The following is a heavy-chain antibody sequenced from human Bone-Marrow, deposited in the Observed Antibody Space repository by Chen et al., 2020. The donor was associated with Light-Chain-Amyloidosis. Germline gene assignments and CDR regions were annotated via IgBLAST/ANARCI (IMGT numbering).Heavy chain of an antibody. J-gene: IGHJ4*02. V-gene: IGHV3-30*02. CDR1: GFTFSSYG. CDR3: AKGHDYGDYGEYYFDY. Sequence: QVQLVESGGGVVQPGGSLRLSCAASGFTFSSYGIPRVRQAPGKGLEWVAFIRYDGSNKYYADSVKGRFTISRDNSKNTLYLQMNSLRAEDTALYYCAKGHDYGDYGEYYFDYWGQGTLVTVSS. CDR2: IRYDGSNK. D-gene: IGHD4-17*01.